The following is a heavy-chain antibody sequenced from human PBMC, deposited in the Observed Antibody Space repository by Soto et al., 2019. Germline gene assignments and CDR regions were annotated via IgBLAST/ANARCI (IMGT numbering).Heavy chain of an antibody. CDR2: IGTAGDT. CDR3: ARGVDRYDAFDI. Sequence: EVQLVESGGGLVQPGGSLRLSCAASGFTFSSYDMHWVRQATGKGLEWVSAIGTAGDTYYPGSVKGRFTISRENAKTSLYLQMNSLRAEDTAVYYCARGVDRYDAFDIWGQGTMVTVSS. D-gene: IGHD2-21*01. CDR1: GFTFSSYD. J-gene: IGHJ3*02. V-gene: IGHV3-13*01.